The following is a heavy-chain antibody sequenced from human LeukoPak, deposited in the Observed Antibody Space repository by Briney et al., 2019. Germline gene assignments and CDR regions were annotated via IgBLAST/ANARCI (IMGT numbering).Heavy chain of an antibody. CDR2: DGTNT. CDR3: VRDKDWYFDY. CDR1: GFSFRTSG. J-gene: IGHJ4*02. V-gene: IGHV3-30*12. Sequence: GRSLRLSCAASGFSFRTSGMHWVRQAPGKGLEWVAIDGTNTYYADSVKGRFTISRDNSKNTLYLQMNSLSGEDTAVYYCVRDKDWYFDYWGQGTLVTVPS. D-gene: IGHD3/OR15-3a*01.